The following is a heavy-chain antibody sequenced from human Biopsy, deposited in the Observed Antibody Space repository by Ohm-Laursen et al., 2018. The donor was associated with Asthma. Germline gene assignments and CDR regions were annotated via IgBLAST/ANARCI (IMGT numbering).Heavy chain of an antibody. D-gene: IGHD3-9*01. J-gene: IGHJ3*02. Sequence: ASVKVSCKASGYTFINYAIHWVRQAPGQRLEWMGWINAGNGNTKYSQKFQGRVTISRDTSASTAYMDLSSLRSEDTAVYYCARTYYDFLTGQVIDAFAIWGQGTTVTVSS. CDR1: GYTFINYA. CDR3: ARTYYDFLTGQVIDAFAI. CDR2: INAGNGNT. V-gene: IGHV1-3*01.